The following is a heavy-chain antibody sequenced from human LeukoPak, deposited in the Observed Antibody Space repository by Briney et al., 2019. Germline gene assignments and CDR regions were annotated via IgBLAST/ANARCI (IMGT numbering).Heavy chain of an antibody. V-gene: IGHV1-69*04. CDR3: ARHRSGKAYGMDV. J-gene: IGHJ6*02. Sequence: VASVTVSCKASGGTFSCYAISWVRQAPGQGLEWMGRIIPILGIANYAQKFQGRVTITADKSTSTAYMELSSLRSEDTAVYYCARHRSGKAYGMDVWGQGTTVTVSS. CDR1: GGTFSCYA. D-gene: IGHD3-10*01. CDR2: IIPILGIA.